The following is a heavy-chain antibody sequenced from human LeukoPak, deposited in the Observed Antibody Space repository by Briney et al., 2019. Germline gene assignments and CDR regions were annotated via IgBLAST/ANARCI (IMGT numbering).Heavy chain of an antibody. D-gene: IGHD5-18*01. J-gene: IGHJ4*02. V-gene: IGHV1-69*04. CDR3: ARERRRGYSYGYSVDY. CDR2: IIPILGIA. Sequence: ASVKVSCKASGGTFSSYAISWVRQAPGQGLEWMGRIIPILGIANYAQKFQGRVTITADKSTSTAYMELSSLRSEDTAVYYCARERRRGYSYGYSVDYWGQGTLVTVSS. CDR1: GGTFSSYA.